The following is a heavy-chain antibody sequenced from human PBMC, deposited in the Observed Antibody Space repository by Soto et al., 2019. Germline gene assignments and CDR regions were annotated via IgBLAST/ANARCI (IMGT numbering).Heavy chain of an antibody. CDR2: IRSKANSYAT. D-gene: IGHD6-13*01. V-gene: IGHV3-73*01. CDR3: TSIAAAVTDAFDI. CDR1: GFTFSGSA. J-gene: IGHJ3*02. Sequence: GGSLRLSCAASGFTFSGSAMHWVRQASGKGLEWVGRIRSKANSYATAYAASVKGRFTISRDDSKNTAYLQMNSLKTEDTAVYYCTSIAAAVTDAFDIWGQGTMVSVSS.